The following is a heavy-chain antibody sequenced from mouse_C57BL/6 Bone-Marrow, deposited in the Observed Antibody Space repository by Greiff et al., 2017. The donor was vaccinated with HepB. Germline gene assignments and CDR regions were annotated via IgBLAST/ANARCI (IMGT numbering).Heavy chain of an antibody. Sequence: GGGLVQPKGSLKLSCAASGFTFNTYAMHWVRQAPGKGLEWVARIRSNSSNYATYYADSVKDRFTISRDDSQSMLYLQMNNLKTEDTAMYYCVRGTVDYWGQGATLTVSS. D-gene: IGHD1-1*01. J-gene: IGHJ2*01. CDR1: GFTFNTYA. CDR3: VRGTVDY. CDR2: IRSNSSNYAT. V-gene: IGHV10-3*01.